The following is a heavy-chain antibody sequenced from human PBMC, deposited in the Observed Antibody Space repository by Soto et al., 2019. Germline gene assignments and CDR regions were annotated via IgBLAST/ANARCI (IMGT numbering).Heavy chain of an antibody. D-gene: IGHD1-26*01. V-gene: IGHV3-23*01. CDR2: ISGSGGST. J-gene: IGHJ4*02. CDR3: AKWKMGAPSVAFDY. Sequence: PGGSLRLSCAASGFTFSSYAMSWVRQAPGKGLEWVSAISGSGGSTYYAGSVKGRFTISRDNSKNTLYLQMNGLRAEDTAVYYCAKWKMGAPSVAFDYWGQGTLVTVSS. CDR1: GFTFSSYA.